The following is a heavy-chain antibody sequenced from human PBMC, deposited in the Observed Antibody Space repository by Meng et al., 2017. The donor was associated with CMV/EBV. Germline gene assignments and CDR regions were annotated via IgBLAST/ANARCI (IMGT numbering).Heavy chain of an antibody. J-gene: IGHJ4*02. Sequence: GGSLRLSCKGSGYTFTSYWIGWVRQMPGKGLEWMGIIYPDDSDTRYSPSFQGQFTISADKSISTAYLQWSSLKASDTAMYYCAKVGERRGYSGFHDYWGQGTLVTVSS. CDR3: AKVGERRGYSGFHDY. CDR1: GYTFTSYW. CDR2: IYPDDSDT. D-gene: IGHD5-12*01. V-gene: IGHV5-51*01.